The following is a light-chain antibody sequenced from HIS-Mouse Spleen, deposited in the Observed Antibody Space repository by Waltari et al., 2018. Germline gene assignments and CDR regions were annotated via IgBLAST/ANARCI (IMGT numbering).Light chain of an antibody. CDR2: EGS. J-gene: IGLJ3*02. CDR1: SSDVGNYNL. V-gene: IGLV2-23*01. Sequence: QSALTQPASVSGSPGQSITISCTGTSSDVGNYNLVSWYQQHPGKAPKLMIYEGSKRPSGVANRCSGSKSGNTASLTSSGLQAEDEADYYCCSYAGSSTWVFGGGTKLTVL. CDR3: CSYAGSSTWV.